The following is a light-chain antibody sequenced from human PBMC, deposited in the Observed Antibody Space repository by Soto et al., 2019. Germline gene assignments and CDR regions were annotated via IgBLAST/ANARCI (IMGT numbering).Light chain of an antibody. CDR3: ITSAQLLLYS. CDR1: QSLLHGNGKTY. V-gene: IGKV2D-29*01. Sequence: DIVMTQTPLSLSVTPGQPASISCKASQSLLHGNGKTYLYWYRQKPGQPPQLLIYEVSNRLAGEPARFSGSGSGTDFTLTILRVEAEDVVVYYCITSAQLLLYSFGQGTRLEIK. CDR2: EVS. J-gene: IGKJ2*03.